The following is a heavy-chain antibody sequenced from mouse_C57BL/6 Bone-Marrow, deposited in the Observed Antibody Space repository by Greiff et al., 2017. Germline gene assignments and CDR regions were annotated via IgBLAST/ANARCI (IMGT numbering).Heavy chain of an antibody. CDR3: ARGYFDV. J-gene: IGHJ1*03. V-gene: IGHV5-17*01. CDR2: ISSGSSTI. Sequence: EVHLVESGGGLVKPGGSLTLSCAASGFTFSDYGMHWVRQAPETGLEWVAYISSGSSTIYYADTVKGRFTISRDNAKNTLFLQMTSLRSEDTAMYYCARGYFDVWGTGTTVTVSS. CDR1: GFTFSDYG.